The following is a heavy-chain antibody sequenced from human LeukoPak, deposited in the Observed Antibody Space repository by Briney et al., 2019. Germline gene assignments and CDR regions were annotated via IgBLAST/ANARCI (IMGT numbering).Heavy chain of an antibody. V-gene: IGHV1-2*02. D-gene: IGHD4-17*01. Sequence: ASVKVSCKASGYTFTGYYMHWVRQAPGQGLEWMGWINPNSGGTNYAQKFQGRVTMTRDTSISTAYMELSRLRSDDTAVYYCARVLPTGGHDAFDIWGQGTMVTVSS. CDR3: ARVLPTGGHDAFDI. J-gene: IGHJ3*02. CDR1: GYTFTGYY. CDR2: INPNSGGT.